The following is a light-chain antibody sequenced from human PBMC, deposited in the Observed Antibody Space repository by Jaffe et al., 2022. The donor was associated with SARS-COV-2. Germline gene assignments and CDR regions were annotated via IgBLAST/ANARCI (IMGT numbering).Light chain of an antibody. Sequence: SYELTQPPSVSVSPGQTASIACSGDTLGNKFAYWYQQKPGQSPVLVIYQDNKRPSGIPDRFSGSNSGNTATLTISGTQAMDEADYYCQAWDSSTYVFGTGTKVTVL. CDR1: TLGNKF. V-gene: IGLV3-1*01. J-gene: IGLJ1*01. CDR2: QDN. CDR3: QAWDSSTYV.